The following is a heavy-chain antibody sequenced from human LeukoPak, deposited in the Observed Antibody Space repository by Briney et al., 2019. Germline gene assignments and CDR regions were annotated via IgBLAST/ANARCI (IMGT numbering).Heavy chain of an antibody. CDR3: AKVGQAYDAFDI. Sequence: GRSLRLSCAASGFTFSSYAMSWVRQAPGKGLEWVSAISGSGGSTYYADSVKGRFTISRDNSKNTLYLQMNSLRAEDTAVYYCAKVGQAYDAFDIWGQGTMVTVSS. CDR1: GFTFSSYA. V-gene: IGHV3-23*01. CDR2: ISGSGGST. D-gene: IGHD3-16*01. J-gene: IGHJ3*02.